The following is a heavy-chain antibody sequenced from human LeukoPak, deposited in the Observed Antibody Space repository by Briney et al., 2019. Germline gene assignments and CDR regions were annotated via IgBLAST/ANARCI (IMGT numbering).Heavy chain of an antibody. CDR3: ARMGPDMLTGYFPNFDY. CDR2: MNPNSGNT. J-gene: IGHJ4*02. D-gene: IGHD3-9*01. Sequence: ASVKVSCKASGYTFTSYDINWVRQATGQGLEWMGWMNPNSGNTGYAQKFQGRVTINRNTSIRTAYMELSSLRSEDTAVYYCARMGPDMLTGYFPNFDYWGKGTLVTVSS. CDR1: GYTFTSYD. V-gene: IGHV1-8*03.